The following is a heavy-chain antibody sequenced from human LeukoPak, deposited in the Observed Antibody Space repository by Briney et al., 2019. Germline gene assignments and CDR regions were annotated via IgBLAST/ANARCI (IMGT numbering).Heavy chain of an antibody. CDR3: ARGGVGCFDY. D-gene: IGHD6-19*01. J-gene: IGHJ4*02. CDR2: INNDGTTA. Sequence: PGGSLRLSCAASGFTFSDYWIHWVRQAPGKGLVWVSHINNDGTTATYADSVEGRLTISRDNAKNTVYLQMNSLRAEDTAVYFCARGGVGCFDYWGQGALVTVSS. CDR1: GFTFSDYW. V-gene: IGHV3-74*01.